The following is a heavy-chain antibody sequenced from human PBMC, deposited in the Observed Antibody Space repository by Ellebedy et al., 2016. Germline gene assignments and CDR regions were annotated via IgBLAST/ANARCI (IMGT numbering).Heavy chain of an antibody. J-gene: IGHJ4*02. CDR3: TTAVENTNGWYGYFDY. Sequence: GESLKISCAASGFTFSNAWMSWVRQAPGKGLEWVGHIKSKADGGTTDYAAPVNGRFTISRDDSKSTLYLHMNSLKTEDTAVYYCTTAVENTNGWYGYFDYWGQGTLVTVSS. CDR1: GFTFSNAW. CDR2: IKSKADGGTT. D-gene: IGHD6-19*01. V-gene: IGHV3-15*01.